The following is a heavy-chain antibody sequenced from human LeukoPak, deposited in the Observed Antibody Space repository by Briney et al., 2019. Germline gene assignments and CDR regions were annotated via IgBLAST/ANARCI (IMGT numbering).Heavy chain of an antibody. CDR3: ARGSSSWSHYYYYYGMDV. V-gene: IGHV3-66*01. J-gene: IGHJ6*02. CDR2: IYSGGNT. CDR1: GFAVSNNY. Sequence: GGSLRLSCAASGFAVSNNYMSWVRQAPGKGLEWVSVIYSGGNTYYADSVKGRFTISRDRSKNTLYLQMNSLRAEDTAVYYCARGSSSWSHYYYYYGMDVWGQGTTVTVSS. D-gene: IGHD6-13*01.